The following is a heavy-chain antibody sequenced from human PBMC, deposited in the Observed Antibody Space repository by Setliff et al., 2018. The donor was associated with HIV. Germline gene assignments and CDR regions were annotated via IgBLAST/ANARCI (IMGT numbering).Heavy chain of an antibody. D-gene: IGHD6-13*01. Sequence: SETLSLTCNVSGVSMSSHYWSWIRQAPGQPPNKGLEWIGYIYYSGSTNYNPSLKSRVTISVDTSKNQFSLKLSSVTAADTAVYYCARGFGSSWGGNYYYYYMDVWGKGTTVTVSS. CDR1: GVSMSSHY. V-gene: IGHV4-59*11. CDR2: IYYSGST. CDR3: ARGFGSSWGGNYYYYYMDV. J-gene: IGHJ6*03.